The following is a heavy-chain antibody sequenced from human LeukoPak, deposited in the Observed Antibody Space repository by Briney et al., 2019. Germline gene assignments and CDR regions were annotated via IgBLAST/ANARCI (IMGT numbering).Heavy chain of an antibody. CDR3: AKDICPDD. V-gene: IGHV3-23*01. Sequence: GGSLRPSCAATGSTLSSTATGWVRQAPGKGLGWVASISGRAVSTYSADSVKGRFNISRDTAKDTLYLQRNSLRVGDRDVYYCAKDICPDDWGQGTLVTVSS. CDR1: GSTLSSTA. J-gene: IGHJ4*02. CDR2: ISGRAVST.